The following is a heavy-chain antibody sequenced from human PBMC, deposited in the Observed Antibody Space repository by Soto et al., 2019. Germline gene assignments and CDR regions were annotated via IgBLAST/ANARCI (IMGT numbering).Heavy chain of an antibody. V-gene: IGHV3-23*01. D-gene: IGHD5-18*01. Sequence: EVQLLESGGVLVQPGGSLRLSCAASGFTFSRHGMSWVRQAPGKGLEWVSAIIGSGGSTYYADSVKGRFTISIDTSKNTLYLQMTSLIAEDTAVYYCAKVMVGYVTQYYFDCWGQGALVTVSS. CDR3: AKVMVGYVTQYYFDC. CDR2: IIGSGGST. CDR1: GFTFSRHG. J-gene: IGHJ4*02.